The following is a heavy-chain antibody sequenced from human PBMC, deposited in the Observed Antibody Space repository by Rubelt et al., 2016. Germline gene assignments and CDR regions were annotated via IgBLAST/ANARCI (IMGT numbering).Heavy chain of an antibody. Sequence: HSGSTNYNPSLKSRVTISVDTSKNQFSLKLSSVTAADTAVYYCARMAIVVVQARGDVWGQGTTVTVSS. CDR2: HSGST. V-gene: IGHV4-34*01. J-gene: IGHJ6*02. CDR3: ARMAIVVVQARGDV. D-gene: IGHD2-2*03.